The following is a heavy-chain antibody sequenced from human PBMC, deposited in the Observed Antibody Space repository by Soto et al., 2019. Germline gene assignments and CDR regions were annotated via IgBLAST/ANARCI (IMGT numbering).Heavy chain of an antibody. D-gene: IGHD3-16*01. J-gene: IGHJ4*02. CDR3: ARGGTPFAY. CDR2: ISAYNGNT. V-gene: IGHV1-18*01. CDR1: GYTFTNFG. Sequence: QVQLVQSGAEVKKPGASVKVSCKTSGYTFTNFGLSWVRQAPGQGLEWMGWISAYNGNTNYAQNFQGRVTMTTDTSPSTAYMELRSLRSDATAVYYCARGGTPFAYWGQGTLVTVSS.